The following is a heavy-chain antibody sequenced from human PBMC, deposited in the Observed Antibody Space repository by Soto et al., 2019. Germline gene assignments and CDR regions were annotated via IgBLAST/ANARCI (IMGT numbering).Heavy chain of an antibody. V-gene: IGHV3-30*18. D-gene: IGHD3-16*01. CDR1: GFTFSSYS. CDR3: AKDEYWESHFYYFMDL. CDR2: ISHDGSIT. Sequence: GGSLRLSCAASGFTFSSYSMHWVRQAPGKGLEWVAVISHDGSITYYSDSVKGRFTMSRDNSNNTLFLQMSSLRSEDTAIYYCAKDEYWESHFYYFMDLWGRGTTVTVSS. J-gene: IGHJ6*03.